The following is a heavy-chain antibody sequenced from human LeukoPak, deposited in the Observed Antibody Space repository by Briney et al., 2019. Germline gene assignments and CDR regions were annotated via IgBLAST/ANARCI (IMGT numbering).Heavy chain of an antibody. CDR2: IYYSKNT. CDR3: VSPRGFSYGYFDY. J-gene: IGHJ4*02. CDR1: GGSISSSSAY. Sequence: SETLSLTCTVSGGSISSSSAYWGWIRQPPGKGLEWIGSIYYSKNTYYNPSLKSRVTISADTSRNKFSLTLGSVSATDTAVYYCVSPRGFSYGYFDYWGQGTLVTVSS. D-gene: IGHD5-18*01. V-gene: IGHV4-39*01.